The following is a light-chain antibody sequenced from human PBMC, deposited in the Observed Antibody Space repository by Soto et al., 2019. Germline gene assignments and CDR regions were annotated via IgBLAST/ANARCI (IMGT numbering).Light chain of an antibody. CDR3: QQYHNWPPQYT. CDR2: RVS. J-gene: IGKJ2*01. CDR1: QTGSSN. V-gene: IGKV3-15*01. Sequence: EIVMTQSPATLSLSPGERATLSCRASQTGSSNLAWYQQKRGQAPRLLIHRVSTRATGVPARFSGSGSVIEVTLTLNRLQSGDFGVYHCQQYHNWPPQYTFGQGTKLQI.